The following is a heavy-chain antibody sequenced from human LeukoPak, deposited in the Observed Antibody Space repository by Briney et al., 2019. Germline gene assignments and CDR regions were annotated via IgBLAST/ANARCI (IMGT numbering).Heavy chain of an antibody. Sequence: ASVKVSCKASGYRFTDYHVHWMRQAPGQGLEWMGWINPATGMNPNSGGTYHAQKFRGRVTLTTDTSISTIYMGMSSLTSDDTAIYYCARVKKLLPEFEYWGQGTLLTVS. CDR3: ARVKKLLPEFEY. CDR2: INPATGMNPNSGGT. D-gene: IGHD2-15*01. CDR1: GYRFTDYH. J-gene: IGHJ4*02. V-gene: IGHV1-2*02.